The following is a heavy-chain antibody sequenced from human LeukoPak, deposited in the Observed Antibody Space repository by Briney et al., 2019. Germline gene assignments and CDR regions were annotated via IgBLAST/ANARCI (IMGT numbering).Heavy chain of an antibody. J-gene: IGHJ3*02. CDR1: GGSISSGDYY. V-gene: IGHV4-30-4*08. D-gene: IGHD1-26*01. CDR3: ARHQWVPAFDI. Sequence: KPSETLSLTCTVSGGSISSGDYYWSWLRQPPGKGLEWIGYIYYSGSTYYNPSLKSRVTISVDTSKNQFSPKLSSVTAADTAVYYCARHQWVPAFDIWGQGTMVTVSS. CDR2: IYYSGST.